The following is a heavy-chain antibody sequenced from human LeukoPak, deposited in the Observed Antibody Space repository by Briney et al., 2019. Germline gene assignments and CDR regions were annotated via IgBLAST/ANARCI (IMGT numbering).Heavy chain of an antibody. Sequence: ASVKVSCKASGYTSTSYYMHWVRQAPGQGLEWMGIINPSGGSTSYAQKSQGRVTMTRDTSTSTVYMELSSLRSEDTAVYYCARDGVIVVVPAAIRGNYYYGMDVWGQGTTVTVSS. CDR3: ARDGVIVVVPAAIRGNYYYGMDV. V-gene: IGHV1-46*01. CDR2: INPSGGST. CDR1: GYTSTSYY. J-gene: IGHJ6*02. D-gene: IGHD2-2*02.